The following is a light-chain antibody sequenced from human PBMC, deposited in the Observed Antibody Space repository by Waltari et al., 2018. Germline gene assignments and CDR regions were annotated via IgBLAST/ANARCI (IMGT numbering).Light chain of an antibody. CDR3: QQYGSSPPLT. J-gene: IGKJ3*01. CDR2: GAS. Sequence: EIVLTQSPGTLSLSPGERATLSCRASQSVSNNYLTWYQQKPGQAPRLLIYGASTRATGIPDRFSGSGSGTGFTLTISRLEPEDFAVYYCQQYGSSPPLTFGPGTKVDIK. V-gene: IGKV3-20*01. CDR1: QSVSNNY.